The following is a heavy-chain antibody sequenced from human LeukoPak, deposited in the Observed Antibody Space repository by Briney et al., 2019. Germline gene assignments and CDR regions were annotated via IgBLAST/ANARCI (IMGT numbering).Heavy chain of an antibody. CDR2: IIPIFGTA. J-gene: IGHJ4*02. CDR3: ANNPISYNSSGYYYPYFDY. V-gene: IGHV1-69*05. CDR1: GGTFSSYA. D-gene: IGHD3-22*01. Sequence: ASVKVSCKASGGTFSSYAISWVRQAPGQGLEWMGGIIPIFGTANSAQKFQGRVTITTDESTSTAYMELSSLRSEDTAVYYCANNPISYNSSGYYYPYFDYWGQGTLVTVSS.